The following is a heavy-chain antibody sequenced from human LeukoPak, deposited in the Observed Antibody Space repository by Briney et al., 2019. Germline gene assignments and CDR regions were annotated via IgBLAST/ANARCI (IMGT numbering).Heavy chain of an antibody. V-gene: IGHV6-1*01. CDR2: TYYRSRWYY. CDR3: AREVDSHGTLFYYGMDV. J-gene: IGHJ6*02. D-gene: IGHD6-13*01. CDR1: GDSVSSNSAA. Sequence: SQTLSLTCAISGDSVSSNSAAWNWIRQSPSRGLEWLGRTYYRSRWYYDYAESVKSRITINPDTSKNQFSLQLRSESPEDTAVYYCAREVDSHGTLFYYGMDVWGQGTTVTVSS.